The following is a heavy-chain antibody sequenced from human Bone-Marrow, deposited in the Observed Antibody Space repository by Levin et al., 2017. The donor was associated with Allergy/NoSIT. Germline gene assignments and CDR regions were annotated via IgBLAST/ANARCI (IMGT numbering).Heavy chain of an antibody. CDR3: ARDYNAYDNYYYGLGV. CDR2: IFSDTSYI. CDR1: GFTFSTFG. Sequence: KRGESLKISCTASGFTFSTFGMTWVRQAPGKGLEWVSSIFSDTSYIYYADSVKGRFTISRDNGRNSLYLQMNSLRAEDTAVYYCARDYNAYDNYYYGLGVWGQGTTVTVSS. V-gene: IGHV3-21*01. J-gene: IGHJ6*02. D-gene: IGHD5-12*01.